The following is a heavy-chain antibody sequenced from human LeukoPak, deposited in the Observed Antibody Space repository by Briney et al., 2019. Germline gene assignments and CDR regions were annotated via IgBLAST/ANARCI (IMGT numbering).Heavy chain of an antibody. CDR2: ISGSGGST. V-gene: IGHV3-23*01. J-gene: IGHJ5*02. CDR3: AKASYNIAKENWFDP. D-gene: IGHD1-1*01. CDR1: GFTFSSYA. Sequence: GGSLRLSCAASGFTFSSYALSWVSQAPGKGLEWVSGISGSGGSTYYADSVKGRFTVSRDNSKNTLFLQMNGLRPADTAVYYCAKASYNIAKENWFDPWGQGTLVTVSS.